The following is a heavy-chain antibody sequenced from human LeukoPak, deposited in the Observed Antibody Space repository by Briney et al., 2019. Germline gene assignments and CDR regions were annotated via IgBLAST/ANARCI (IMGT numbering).Heavy chain of an antibody. J-gene: IGHJ4*02. Sequence: GGFLRLSCAASGFTFSSYSMIWVRQAPGKGLEWVSYISSSSSTIYYADSVKGRFTISRDNAKNSLYLQMNSLRAEDTAVYYCARAVGYCSSSICYRFDYWGQGTLVTVSS. CDR1: GFTFSSYS. D-gene: IGHD2-2*01. V-gene: IGHV3-48*01. CDR2: ISSSSSTI. CDR3: ARAVGYCSSSICYRFDY.